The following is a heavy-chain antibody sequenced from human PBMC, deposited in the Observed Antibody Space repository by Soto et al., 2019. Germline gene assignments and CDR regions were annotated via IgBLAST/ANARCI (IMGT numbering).Heavy chain of an antibody. D-gene: IGHD6-19*01. J-gene: IGHJ4*02. CDR2: IFHTGST. V-gene: IGHV4-4*02. CDR1: GDSIRTSHW. Sequence: QVQLQESGPGLVKPSVTLSLTCAVSGDSIRTSHWWSWVRQPPGKGLDWIGEIFHTGSTNYNPSLKCRVTISRDNSKSTLFLQSNSLSDGDTAVYYCARGGSGWYPFDYWGQGTLVTVSS. CDR3: ARGGSGWYPFDY.